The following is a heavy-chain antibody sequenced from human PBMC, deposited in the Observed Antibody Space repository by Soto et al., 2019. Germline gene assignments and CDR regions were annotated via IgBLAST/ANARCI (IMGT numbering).Heavy chain of an antibody. D-gene: IGHD2-15*01. Sequence: GGSLRLSCAASGFTFSSYSMNWVRQAPGKGLEWISYISTTSSSIYYADSVKGRFTISRQNAKNSLFLQMNSLRDEDTAVYYCARKGVAFDYWGKGAPVNVYS. CDR3: ARKGVAFDY. V-gene: IGHV3-48*02. CDR2: ISTTSSSI. CDR1: GFTFSSYS. J-gene: IGHJ4*02.